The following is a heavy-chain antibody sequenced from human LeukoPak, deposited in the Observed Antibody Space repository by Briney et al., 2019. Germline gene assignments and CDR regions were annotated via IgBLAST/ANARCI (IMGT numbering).Heavy chain of an antibody. CDR1: GYSFINNG. D-gene: IGHD6-13*01. CDR3: ARTKQQLERGDY. Sequence: GASVKVSCKASGYSFINNGINWVRQAPGQGLEWMGWISPYNGNTNYAQKLQGRVTMTTDTSTSTAYMELRSLRSDDTAVYYCARTKQQLERGDYWGQGTLVTVSS. V-gene: IGHV1-18*01. J-gene: IGHJ4*02. CDR2: ISPYNGNT.